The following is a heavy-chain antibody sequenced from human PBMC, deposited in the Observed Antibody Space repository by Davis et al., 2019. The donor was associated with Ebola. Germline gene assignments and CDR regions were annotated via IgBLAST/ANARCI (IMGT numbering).Heavy chain of an antibody. CDR1: GFTFNKYE. V-gene: IGHV3-48*03. CDR3: ARDIAVAGNWFDP. CDR2: ISDSGSTT. J-gene: IGHJ5*02. D-gene: IGHD6-19*01. Sequence: GESLKISCAASGFTFNKYEMNWVRQAPGKGLEWISYISDSGSTTYYTDSVKGRFTISRDNAKNSLYLQMNSLRAEDTAVYYCARDIAVAGNWFDPWCQGTLVTVSS.